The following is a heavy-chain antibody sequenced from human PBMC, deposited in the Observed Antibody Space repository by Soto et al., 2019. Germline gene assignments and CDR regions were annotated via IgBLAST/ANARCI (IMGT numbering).Heavy chain of an antibody. CDR3: ATDPQTGDSSTWYNYYDSYGKHV. CDR1: GDTFTSYG. Sequence: GDSVRVSCKTAGDTFTSYGISWVRPAPGEGLEVGGWSRAYNGNTNYAHKLQGRVTITTDASTSTAHMGLRSLRSDDTAVYYCATDPQTGDSSTWYNYYDSYGKHVWAPRPRVT. V-gene: IGHV1-18*04. CDR2: SRAYNGNT. J-gene: IGHJ6*02. D-gene: IGHD6-13*01.